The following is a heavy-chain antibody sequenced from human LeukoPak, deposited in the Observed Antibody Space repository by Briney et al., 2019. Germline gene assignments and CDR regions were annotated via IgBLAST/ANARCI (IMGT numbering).Heavy chain of an antibody. J-gene: IGHJ5*02. V-gene: IGHV1-2*02. CDR2: INPNSGGT. CDR1: GYTFTDYF. Sequence: ASVKVSCKASGYTFTDYFMHWVRQAPGQGLEWMGWINPNSGGTRFAQKFQDRVTMTRDTSISTAYMELSRLKSDDTAVYYCARQFGGSSWYLGFDPWGQGTLVTVSS. CDR3: ARQFGGSSWYLGFDP. D-gene: IGHD6-13*01.